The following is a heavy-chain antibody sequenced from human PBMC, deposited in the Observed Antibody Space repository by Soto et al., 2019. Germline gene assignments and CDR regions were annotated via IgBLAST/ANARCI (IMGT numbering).Heavy chain of an antibody. CDR3: ARVGGALGDLDY. Sequence: QVQLVQSGTEVKKPGASVKVSCKASGYTFSNFGLSWVRQAPGQGLEWMGWISPSNGQTIYAQNFHGRVTMTTDTSTATAHMELRSLISDDTAVYYCARVGGALGDLDYWGQGTLVTVSS. D-gene: IGHD3-16*01. CDR2: ISPSNGQT. V-gene: IGHV1-18*01. CDR1: GYTFSNFG. J-gene: IGHJ4*02.